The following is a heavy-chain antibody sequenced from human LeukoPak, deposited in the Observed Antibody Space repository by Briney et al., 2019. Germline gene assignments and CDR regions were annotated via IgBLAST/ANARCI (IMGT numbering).Heavy chain of an antibody. Sequence: ASVKVSCKASGYTFTSYYMHWVRQAPGQGLEWMGIINPSGGSTSYAQKSQGSVTMTRDTSTSTVYMELSSLRSEDTAVYYCAKGRIVGATTPGYWGQGTLATVSS. V-gene: IGHV1-46*01. CDR3: AKGRIVGATTPGY. CDR2: INPSGGST. D-gene: IGHD1-26*01. CDR1: GYTFTSYY. J-gene: IGHJ4*02.